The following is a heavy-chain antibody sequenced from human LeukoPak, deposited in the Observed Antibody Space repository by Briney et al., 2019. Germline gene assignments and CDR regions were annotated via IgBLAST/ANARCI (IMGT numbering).Heavy chain of an antibody. V-gene: IGHV4-4*07. Sequence: SETLSLTCTVSGGSLNSYYWSWIRQPAGKGLEWIGRIYSSGSTNFNPFLKSRVTMSLDTSKNQLSLKLTSVTAADAAVYLCARQASGYSYGYTDSWGRGTLVTVSS. CDR2: IYSSGST. J-gene: IGHJ5*01. CDR1: GGSLNSYY. CDR3: ARQASGYSYGYTDS. D-gene: IGHD5-18*01.